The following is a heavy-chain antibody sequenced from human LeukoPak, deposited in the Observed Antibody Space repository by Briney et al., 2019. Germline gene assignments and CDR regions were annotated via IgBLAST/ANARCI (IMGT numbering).Heavy chain of an antibody. CDR1: GGSISGSNYY. CDR3: ARHEEEDGYNAKTFHY. V-gene: IGHV4-39*01. Sequence: KPSETLSLTCTVSGGSISGSNYYWGWIRQSPEMGLEWIGSIYYSGSTYYNPSLKSRVTVSVDTSNNHFALRLSSVTAADTAVYYCARHEEEDGYNAKTFHYWGQGTLVTVSS. D-gene: IGHD5-24*01. CDR2: IYYSGST. J-gene: IGHJ4*02.